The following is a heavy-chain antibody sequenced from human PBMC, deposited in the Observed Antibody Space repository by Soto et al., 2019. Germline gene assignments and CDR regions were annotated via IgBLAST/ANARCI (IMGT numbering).Heavy chain of an antibody. J-gene: IGHJ4*02. CDR2: INPSSGGST. CDR1: GYTFTGYY. D-gene: IGHD3-10*01. V-gene: IGHV1-2*02. Sequence: ASVKVSCKASGYTFTGYYMHWVRQAPGQGLEWMGWINPSSGGSTYYADSVKGRFTISRDNSKNTLYLQMNSLRAEDTAVYYCAKEGWFGELLFDAFDYWGQGTLVTVSS. CDR3: AKEGWFGELLFDAFDY.